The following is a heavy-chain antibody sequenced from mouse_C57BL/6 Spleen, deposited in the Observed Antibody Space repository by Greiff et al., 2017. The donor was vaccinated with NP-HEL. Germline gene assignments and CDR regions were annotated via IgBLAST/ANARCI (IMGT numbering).Heavy chain of an antibody. CDR2: IYPGDGDT. CDR1: GYAFSSYW. V-gene: IGHV1-80*01. J-gene: IGHJ1*03. CDR3: ARGATVVATDFDV. Sequence: VMLVESGAELVKPGASVKISCKASGYAFSSYWMNWVKQRPGKGLEWIGQIYPGDGDTNYNGKFKGKATLTADKSSSTAYMQLSSLTSEDSAVYFCARGATVVATDFDVWGTGTTVTVSS. D-gene: IGHD1-1*01.